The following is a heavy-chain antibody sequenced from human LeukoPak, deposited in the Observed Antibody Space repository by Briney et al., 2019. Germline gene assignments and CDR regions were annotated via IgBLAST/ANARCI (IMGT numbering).Heavy chain of an antibody. CDR3: ARHSHPHDYGY. V-gene: IGHV4-39*01. Sequence: SGTLSLTCTVSGGSVTITNYYWAWVRQPPGKGLEWIGSIYYSGSTYYNSSLKSRVTISVDTSKNQFSLKLSSVTAADTAVYYCARHSHPHDYGYWGLGTLVTVSS. CDR1: GGSVTITNYY. CDR2: IYYSGST. J-gene: IGHJ4*02. D-gene: IGHD4-17*01.